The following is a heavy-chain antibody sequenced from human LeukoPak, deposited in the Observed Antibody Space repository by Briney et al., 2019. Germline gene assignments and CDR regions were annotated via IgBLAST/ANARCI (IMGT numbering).Heavy chain of an antibody. V-gene: IGHV1-2*02. J-gene: IGHJ4*02. CDR1: GYTFTGYY. CDR3: ARGERWYYYDSSGLSYFDY. Sequence: ASVKVSCKASGYTFTGYYMHWVRQAPGQGLEWMGWINPNSGGTNYAQKFQGRVTMTRDTSISTAYMELSRLRSDDTAVYYCARGERWYYYDSSGLSYFDYWGQGTLVTVSS. D-gene: IGHD3-22*01. CDR2: INPNSGGT.